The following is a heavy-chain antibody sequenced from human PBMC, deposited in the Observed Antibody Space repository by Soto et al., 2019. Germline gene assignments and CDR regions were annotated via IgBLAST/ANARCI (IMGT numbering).Heavy chain of an antibody. CDR2: INPSGGST. CDR3: ARGLDDFWSGYSNWFDP. D-gene: IGHD3-3*01. J-gene: IGHJ5*02. Sequence: ASVKVSCKASGYTFTSYYMHWVRQAPGQGLEWMGIINPSGGSTSYAQKFQGRVTMTRDTSTSTVYMELSSLRSEDTAVYYCARGLDDFWSGYSNWFDPWGQGTLVTVSS. CDR1: GYTFTSYY. V-gene: IGHV1-46*01.